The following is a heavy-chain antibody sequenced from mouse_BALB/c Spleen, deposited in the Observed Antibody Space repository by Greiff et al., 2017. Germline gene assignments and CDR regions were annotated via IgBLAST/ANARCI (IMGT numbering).Heavy chain of an antibody. CDR3: ARSGNHFDY. V-gene: IGHV3-6*02. D-gene: IGHD2-1*01. CDR1: GYSITSGYY. Sequence: EVQLVESGPGLVKPSQSLSLTCSVTGYSITSGYYWNWIRQFPGNKLEWMGYISYDGSNNYNPSLKNRISITRDTSKNQFFLKLNSVTTEDTATYYCARSGNHFDYWGQGTTLTVSP. J-gene: IGHJ2*01. CDR2: ISYDGSN.